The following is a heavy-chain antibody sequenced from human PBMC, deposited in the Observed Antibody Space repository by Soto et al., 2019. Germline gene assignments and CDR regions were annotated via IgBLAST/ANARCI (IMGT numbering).Heavy chain of an antibody. J-gene: IGHJ4*02. CDR3: AKDLLGDSSGYHYGGDY. Sequence: QVQLVESGGGVVQPGRSLRLSCAASGFTFNNYGMHWVRQAPGKGLEWVSIISYDGSNKYYADSVMGRFTISRDNSKNTLYLQMTSLRDEDTAVYYCAKDLLGDSSGYHYGGDYWGQGTLVTVSS. D-gene: IGHD3-22*01. V-gene: IGHV3-30*18. CDR2: ISYDGSNK. CDR1: GFTFNNYG.